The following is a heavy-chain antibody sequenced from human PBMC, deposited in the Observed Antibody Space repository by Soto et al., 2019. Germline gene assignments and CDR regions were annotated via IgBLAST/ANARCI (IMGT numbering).Heavy chain of an antibody. D-gene: IGHD6-13*01. CDR2: INPSGGST. J-gene: IGHJ6*02. CDR1: GYTFTSYY. V-gene: IGHV1-46*01. CDR3: ARAKTAAQQYYYYGMDV. Sequence: CKASGYTFTSYYMHWVRQAPGHGLEWMGIINPSGGSTSYAQKFQGRVTMTRDTSTSTVYMELSSLRSEDTAVYYCARAKTAAQQYYYYGMDVWGQGTTVTVSS.